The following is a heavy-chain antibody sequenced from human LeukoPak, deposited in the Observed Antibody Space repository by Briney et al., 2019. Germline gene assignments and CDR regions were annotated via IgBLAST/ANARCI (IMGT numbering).Heavy chain of an antibody. CDR2: IYTSGST. D-gene: IGHD5-18*01. V-gene: IGHV4-4*07. J-gene: IGHJ4*02. CDR1: GGSISSYY. Sequence: SETLSLTCTVSGGSISSYYWSWIRQPAGKGLEWIGRIYTSGSTNYNPSLKSRVTMSVDTSKNQFSLKLSSVTAADTAVYYCARSESGYSYGLYRYWGQGTLVTVSS. CDR3: ARSESGYSYGLYRY.